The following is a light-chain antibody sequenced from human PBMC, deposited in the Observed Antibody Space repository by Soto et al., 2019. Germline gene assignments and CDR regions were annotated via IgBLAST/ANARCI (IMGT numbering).Light chain of an antibody. Sequence: EIVLTQSPGTLSMSPGERVALSCRASQSVSKSFVAWYQQKPGQAPRLLIYGALSRATGIPDRFSGGGSGTDLTLTISRLEPEDFAVYYCQQFSSYPLTFGGGTKVDIK. V-gene: IGKV3-20*01. CDR3: QQFSSYPLT. J-gene: IGKJ4*01. CDR1: QSVSKSF. CDR2: GAL.